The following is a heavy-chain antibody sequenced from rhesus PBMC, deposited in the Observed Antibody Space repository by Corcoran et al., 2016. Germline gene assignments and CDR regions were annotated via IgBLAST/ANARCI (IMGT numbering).Heavy chain of an antibody. CDR1: GGSTSSNS. Sequence: QVQLQESGPGLVKPSETLSLTCAVSGGSTSSNSWRWIPQPPGKGREWIGRFYGSGGSTDYNPSLKSRVTISTDTSKNQFSLKLSSVTAADTAVYYCASRKNLRYSSGWYSIDYWGQGVLVTVSS. CDR3: ASRKNLRYSSGWYSIDY. J-gene: IGHJ4*01. CDR2: FYGSGGST. D-gene: IGHD6-31*01. V-gene: IGHV4-160*01.